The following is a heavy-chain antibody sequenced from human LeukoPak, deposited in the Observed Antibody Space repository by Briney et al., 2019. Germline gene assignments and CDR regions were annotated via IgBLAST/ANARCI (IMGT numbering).Heavy chain of an antibody. D-gene: IGHD3-22*01. J-gene: IGHJ4*02. CDR3: ARTTSSSGYGY. Sequence: PSETLSLTCTVSGGSISSYYWSWIRQPPGKGLEWIGYIYYSGSTNYNPSLKSRATISVDTSKNQFSLKLSSVTAADTAVYYCARTTSSSGYGYWGQGTLVTVSS. CDR2: IYYSGST. V-gene: IGHV4-59*08. CDR1: GGSISSYY.